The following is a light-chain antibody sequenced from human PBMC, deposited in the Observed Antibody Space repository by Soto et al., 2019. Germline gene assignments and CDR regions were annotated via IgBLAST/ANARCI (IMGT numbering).Light chain of an antibody. J-gene: IGKJ1*01. CDR1: QSISSW. V-gene: IGKV1-5*03. CDR3: QQYKSYFRT. Sequence: DLQMNQSPSTLSASVGDRVTITCRASQSISSWLAWYQQNPGKAPKLLIYEASSLESGVPSRFSGSGSGTEFTLTISRLQPDDFATYYCQQYKSYFRTFGQGTKVEIK. CDR2: EAS.